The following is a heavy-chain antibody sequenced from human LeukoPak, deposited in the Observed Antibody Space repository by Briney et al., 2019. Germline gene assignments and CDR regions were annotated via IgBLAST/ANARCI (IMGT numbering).Heavy chain of an antibody. D-gene: IGHD5-12*01. V-gene: IGHV4-31*03. CDR2: IYYSGST. CDR1: GGSISSGGYY. CDR3: ARGRLEWLRSGRYNWFDP. J-gene: IGHJ5*02. Sequence: SQTLSLTCTVSGGSISSGGYYWSWIRQHPGKGLEWIGYIYYSGSTYYNPSLKSRVTISVDTSKNQFSLKLRSVTAADTAVYYCARGRLEWLRSGRYNWFDPWGQGTLVTVSS.